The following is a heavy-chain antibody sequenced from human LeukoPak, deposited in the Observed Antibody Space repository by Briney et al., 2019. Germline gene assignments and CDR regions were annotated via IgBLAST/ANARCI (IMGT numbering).Heavy chain of an antibody. V-gene: IGHV3-7*04. CDR3: ARISGIYSKSDY. D-gene: IGHD1-26*01. Sequence: GGSLRLSCAASGFTFTNYWMTRVRQAPGKGLEWVATIKQVGSEKYYVDSVKGRFTISRDNAKNSLSLQINSLRAEDTAVSYCARISGIYSKSDYWGQGTLVTVSS. J-gene: IGHJ4*02. CDR1: GFTFTNYW. CDR2: IKQVGSEK.